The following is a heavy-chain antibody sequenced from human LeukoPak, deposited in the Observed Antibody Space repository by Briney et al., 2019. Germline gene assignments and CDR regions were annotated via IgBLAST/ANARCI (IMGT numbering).Heavy chain of an antibody. Sequence: SETLSLTCTVSGGSISSSTYYWGWIRQPPGKGLEWIGSLYYSGSTYNNPSLKSRVTISVDTSKNQFSPKLSSVTAADTAVYYCARLQSVPAAGGWWFDPWGQGTLVTVSS. CDR2: LYYSGST. CDR3: ARLQSVPAAGGWWFDP. J-gene: IGHJ5*02. CDR1: GGSISSSTYY. V-gene: IGHV4-39*01. D-gene: IGHD2-2*01.